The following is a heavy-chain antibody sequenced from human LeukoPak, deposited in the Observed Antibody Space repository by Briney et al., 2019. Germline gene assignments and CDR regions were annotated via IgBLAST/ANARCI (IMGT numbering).Heavy chain of an antibody. J-gene: IGHJ5*02. Sequence: SVKVSCKASGGTFSSYAISWVRQAPGQGLEWMGGIIPIFGTANYAQKFQGRVTITADESTSTAYMELSSLRSEDTAVYYCARERRYDSWSGYSFSYWFDPWGQGTLVTVSS. V-gene: IGHV1-69*13. CDR3: ARERRYDSWSGYSFSYWFDP. D-gene: IGHD3-3*01. CDR1: GGTFSSYA. CDR2: IIPIFGTA.